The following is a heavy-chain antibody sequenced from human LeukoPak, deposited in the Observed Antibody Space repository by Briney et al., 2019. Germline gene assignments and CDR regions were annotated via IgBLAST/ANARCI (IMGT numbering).Heavy chain of an antibody. CDR1: GFTLSDYW. D-gene: IGHD3-3*01. CDR2: IKQDGSEK. J-gene: IGHJ4*02. CDR3: ARGDDDFWISPPRY. V-gene: IGHV3-7*03. Sequence: PGGSLRLSCAASGFTLSDYWMSWVRQAPGKGLEWVANIKQDGSEKYSVDSVKGRFTISRDNAKNSLYLQMNSLRAEDTAVYYCARGDDDFWISPPRYWGQGTLVTVSS.